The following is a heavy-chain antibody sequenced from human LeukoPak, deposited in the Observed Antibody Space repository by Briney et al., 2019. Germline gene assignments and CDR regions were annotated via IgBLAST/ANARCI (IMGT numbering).Heavy chain of an antibody. J-gene: IGHJ4*02. V-gene: IGHV3-21*01. CDR2: ISSSSSYI. D-gene: IGHD3-22*01. CDR1: GFTFSSYS. Sequence: PGGSLRLSCAASGFTFSSYSMNWVRQAPGKGLEWVSSISSSSSYIYYADSVKGRFTISRDNAKNSLYLQMNSLRAEDTAVYYCARDGPSYDSSGYYPYYFDYWGQGTLVTVSS. CDR3: ARDGPSYDSSGYYPYYFDY.